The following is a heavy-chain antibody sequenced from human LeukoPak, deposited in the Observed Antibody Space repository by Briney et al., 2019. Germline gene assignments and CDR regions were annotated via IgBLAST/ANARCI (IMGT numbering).Heavy chain of an antibody. J-gene: IGHJ4*02. CDR3: AKVVGGSYDYFDY. D-gene: IGHD1-26*01. CDR2: ISWNSGSI. V-gene: IGHV3-9*01. CDR1: GFTFDDYA. Sequence: GGSLRLSCAASGFTFDDYAMHWVRQAPGKGLEWVSGISWNSGSIGYADSVKGRFTISRDNAKNSLYLQMNSLRAEDTALYYCAKVVGGSYDYFDYWGQGTLVTVSS.